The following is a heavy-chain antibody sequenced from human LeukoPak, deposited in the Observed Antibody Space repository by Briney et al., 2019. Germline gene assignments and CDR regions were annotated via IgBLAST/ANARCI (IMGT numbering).Heavy chain of an antibody. D-gene: IGHD3-3*01. V-gene: IGHV4-34*01. CDR1: GGSFSGYY. CDR3: ARVPQHYDFWSGYHTYYYYGMDV. J-gene: IGHJ6*02. Sequence: SETLSLTCAVYGGSFSGYYWSWIRQPPGKGLEWIGEINHSGSTNYNPSLKSRVTISVDTSKNQFSLKLSSVTAADTAVYYCARVPQHYDFWSGYHTYYYYGMDVWGQGTTVTVSS. CDR2: INHSGST.